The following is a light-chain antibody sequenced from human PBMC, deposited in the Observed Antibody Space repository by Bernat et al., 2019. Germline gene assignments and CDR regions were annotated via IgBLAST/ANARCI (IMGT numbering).Light chain of an antibody. Sequence: NFMLTQPHSVSESPGKTVTISCTRSSGNIASKYVQWYQQRPGSSPITVIYENKERPSGVPNRFSGSIDSSSNSASLTISGLQSEDEADYYCCSYAGSSTYVFGTGTKVTVL. V-gene: IGLV6-57*01. CDR2: ENK. J-gene: IGLJ1*01. CDR1: SGNIASKY. CDR3: CSYAGSSTYV.